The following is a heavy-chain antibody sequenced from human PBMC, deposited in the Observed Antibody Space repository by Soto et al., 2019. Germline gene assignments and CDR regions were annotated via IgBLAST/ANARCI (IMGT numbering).Heavy chain of an antibody. CDR1: GYTFTSYC. V-gene: IGHV1-18*04. CDR3: ARDNDRAKVFDY. Sequence: GASVKGSWKSAGYTFTSYCISWVRQAPGQGLEWMGWISAYNGNTNYAQKLQGRVTMTTDTSTSTAYMELRSLRSDDTAVYYCARDNDRAKVFDYWGQGTLVTVSS. CDR2: ISAYNGNT. J-gene: IGHJ4*02. D-gene: IGHD1-1*01.